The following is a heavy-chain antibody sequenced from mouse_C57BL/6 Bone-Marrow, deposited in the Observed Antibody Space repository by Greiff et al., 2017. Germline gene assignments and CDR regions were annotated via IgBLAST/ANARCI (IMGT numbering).Heavy chain of an antibody. CDR3: TTDSSGYGY. CDR2: IDPENGDT. V-gene: IGHV14-4*01. J-gene: IGHJ2*01. CDR1: GFNIKDDY. Sequence: EVQLQQSGAELVRPGASVKLSCTASGFNIKDDYMHWVKQRPEQGLEWIGWIDPENGDTEYAPKFQGKATITADTSSNTAYLQLSSLTSEDTAVYYCTTDSSGYGYWGQGTTLTVSS. D-gene: IGHD3-2*02.